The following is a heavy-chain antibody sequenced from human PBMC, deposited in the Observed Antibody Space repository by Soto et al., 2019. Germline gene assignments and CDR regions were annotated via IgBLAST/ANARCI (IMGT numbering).Heavy chain of an antibody. CDR3: AKHTLYSDSWYEDY. CDR1: GFSFSSCA. J-gene: IGHJ4*02. D-gene: IGHD6-13*01. V-gene: IGHV3-23*01. Sequence: EVQLLESGGGLIQPGGSLRLSCAASGFSFSSCAMSWVRQAPGKGPEWVSVISGSGRSTDYADSVKGRFTISRDNSKNTVYLQMNSLRAEDTAVYYCAKHTLYSDSWYEDYWGQGTLVTVSS. CDR2: ISGSGRST.